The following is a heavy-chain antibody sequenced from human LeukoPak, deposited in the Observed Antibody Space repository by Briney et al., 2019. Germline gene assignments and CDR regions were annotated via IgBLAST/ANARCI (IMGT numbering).Heavy chain of an antibody. CDR2: IYHSGST. Sequence: SQTLSLTCAVSGGSVSGGGYSWSWIRQPPGKGLEWIGYIYHSGSTYYNPSLKSRVTISVDRSKNQFSLKLSSVSAADTAVYYCARVSSGGYFDDWGQGTLVSVSS. CDR1: GGSVSGGGYS. D-gene: IGHD3-16*01. V-gene: IGHV4-30-2*01. CDR3: ARVSSGGYFDD. J-gene: IGHJ4*02.